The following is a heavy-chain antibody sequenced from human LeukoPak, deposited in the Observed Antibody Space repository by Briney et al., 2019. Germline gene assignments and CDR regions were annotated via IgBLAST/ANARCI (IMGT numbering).Heavy chain of an antibody. J-gene: IGHJ4*02. Sequence: GFLRLSCAASGFTFSSYGMHWVRQAPGKGLEWVAFIRYDGSNKYYADSVKGRFTISRDNSKNTLYLQMNSLRAEDTAVYYCAKRLRFLEWCVDYWGQGTLVTVSS. D-gene: IGHD3-3*01. CDR1: GFTFSSYG. V-gene: IGHV3-30*02. CDR2: IRYDGSNK. CDR3: AKRLRFLEWCVDY.